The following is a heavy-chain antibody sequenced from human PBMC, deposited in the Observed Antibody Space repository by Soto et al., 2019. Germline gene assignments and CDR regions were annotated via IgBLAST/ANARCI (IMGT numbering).Heavy chain of an antibody. CDR3: ASGPVQTWQVVTAMALDGMAV. CDR1: GGSCRSCA. V-gene: IGHV1-69*01. CDR2: IIPIFRTA. J-gene: IGHJ6*02. Sequence: VKRYWKAFGGSCRSCASSCVRHNPGQGFEWMGGIIPIFRTANYAQKCQVRVTITADESTRTAYMGLSSLRSEDTAVYYCASGPVQTWQVVTAMALDGMAVWGQGTTVTVSS. D-gene: IGHD2-21*02.